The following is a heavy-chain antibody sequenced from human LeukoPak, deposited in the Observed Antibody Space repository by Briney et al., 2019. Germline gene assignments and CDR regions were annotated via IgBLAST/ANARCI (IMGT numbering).Heavy chain of an antibody. CDR2: ISYDGSNK. D-gene: IGHD3-22*01. Sequence: GGSLRLSCAASGFTFSSYGMHWVRQAPGKGLEWVAVISYDGSNKYYADSVKGRFTISRDNSKNTLYLQMNSLRAEDPAVYYCARAYYYDSSSTDYWGQGTLVTVSS. CDR1: GFTFSSYG. J-gene: IGHJ4*02. CDR3: ARAYYYDSSSTDY. V-gene: IGHV3-30*03.